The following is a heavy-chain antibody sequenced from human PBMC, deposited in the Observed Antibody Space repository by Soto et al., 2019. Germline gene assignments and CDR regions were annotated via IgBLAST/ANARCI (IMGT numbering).Heavy chain of an antibody. CDR3: AREATMVRGYAV. D-gene: IGHD3-10*01. J-gene: IGHJ6*02. Sequence: KSSETLSLTCAVYGGSFSGYYWSWIRQPPGKGLEWIGEINHSGSTNYNPSLKSRVTISVDTSKNQFSLKLSSVTAADTAVYYCAREATMVRGYAVWGQGTTVTVSS. V-gene: IGHV4-34*01. CDR2: INHSGST. CDR1: GGSFSGYY.